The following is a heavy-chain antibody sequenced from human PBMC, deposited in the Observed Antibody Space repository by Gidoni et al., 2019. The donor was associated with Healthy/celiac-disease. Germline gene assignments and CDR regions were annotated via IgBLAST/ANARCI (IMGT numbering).Heavy chain of an antibody. CDR1: RFTCSSYA. Sequence: EVRLVESGGGLVQPGGSLRRSCAASRFTCSSYAMPWGRQALGKGLEYVSAISSNGGSTYYANSVKGIFTISRDNSKNTLYLQMGSLRAEDMAVYYWARGGLPGIAAAGVTTYYYGMDVWGQGTTVTVSS. V-gene: IGHV3-64*01. D-gene: IGHD6-13*01. J-gene: IGHJ6*02. CDR2: ISSNGGST. CDR3: ARGGLPGIAAAGVTTYYYGMDV.